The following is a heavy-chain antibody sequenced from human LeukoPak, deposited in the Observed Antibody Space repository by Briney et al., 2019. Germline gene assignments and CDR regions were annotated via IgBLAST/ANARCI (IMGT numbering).Heavy chain of an antibody. J-gene: IGHJ4*02. CDR3: AKGSVAAAGPRGFFDY. Sequence: GGSLRLSCAASGFTFSSYWMSWVRQAPGKGLEWVAVISYDGSNKYYADSVKGRFTISRDNSKNTLYLQMNSLRAEDTAVYYCAKGSVAAAGPRGFFDYWGQGTLVTVSS. D-gene: IGHD6-13*01. V-gene: IGHV3-30*18. CDR1: GFTFSSYW. CDR2: ISYDGSNK.